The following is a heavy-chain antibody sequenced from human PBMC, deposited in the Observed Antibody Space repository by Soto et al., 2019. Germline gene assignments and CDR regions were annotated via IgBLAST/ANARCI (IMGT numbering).Heavy chain of an antibody. CDR2: IYHSGST. D-gene: IGHD2-21*02. CDR1: GGSISSSNW. V-gene: IGHV4-4*02. J-gene: IGHJ5*02. Sequence: SETLSLTCAVSGGSISSSNWWSWVRQPPGKGLEWIGEIYHSGSTNYNPSLKSRVTVSVDTSKNQFSLKLSSVTAADTAVYYCARHPSDFWFDPWGQGTLVTVSS. CDR3: ARHPSDFWFDP.